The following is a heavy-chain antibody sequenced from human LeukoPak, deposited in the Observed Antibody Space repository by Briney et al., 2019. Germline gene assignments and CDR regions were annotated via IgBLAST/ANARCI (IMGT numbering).Heavy chain of an antibody. CDR1: GGSISSSSYY. CDR3: ARFSSGWYGSPFDP. J-gene: IGHJ5*02. CDR2: IYYSGST. D-gene: IGHD6-19*01. Sequence: SETLSLTCTVSGGSISSSSYYWDWIRQPPGKGLEWIGSIYYSGSTYYTPSLKSRVTISVDTSKNQFSLKLSSVTAADTAVYYCARFSSGWYGSPFDPWGQGTLVTVSS. V-gene: IGHV4-39*01.